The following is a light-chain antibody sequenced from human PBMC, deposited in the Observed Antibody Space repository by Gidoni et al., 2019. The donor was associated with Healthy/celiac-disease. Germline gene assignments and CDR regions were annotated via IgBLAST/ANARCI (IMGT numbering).Light chain of an antibody. Sequence: DIVMTHSPDSLAVSLGERATINCKSSQSVFYSSNNKNYLAWYQQKPRQPPKLLIYWASTREAGVPDRFSGSGSGTDFTLTISSLQAEDVAVYYCQQYYSTPYTFGQGTKLEIK. CDR2: WAS. V-gene: IGKV4-1*01. CDR1: QSVFYSSNNKNY. J-gene: IGKJ2*01. CDR3: QQYYSTPYT.